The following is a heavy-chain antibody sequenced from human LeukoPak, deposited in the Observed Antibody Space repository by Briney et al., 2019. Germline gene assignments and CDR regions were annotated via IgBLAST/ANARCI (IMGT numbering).Heavy chain of an antibody. J-gene: IGHJ5*02. CDR3: ARRGEWLPLVDWFDP. V-gene: IGHV1-2*02. D-gene: IGHD5-24*01. CDR2: INPNSGGT. Sequence: GASVKVSCKASGYTFTGYYMHWVRQALGQGLEWMGWINPNSGGTNYAQKFQGRVTMTRDTSISTAYMELSRLRSDDTAVYYCARRGEWLPLVDWFDPWGQGTLVTVSS. CDR1: GYTFTGYY.